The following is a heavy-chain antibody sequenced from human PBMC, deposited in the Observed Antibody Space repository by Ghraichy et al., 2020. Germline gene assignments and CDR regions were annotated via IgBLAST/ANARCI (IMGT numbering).Heavy chain of an antibody. D-gene: IGHD1-14*01. Sequence: GGSLRLSCAASGFTFSSYAMSWVRQAPGKGLEWVSAISGSGGSTYYADSVKGRFTISRDNSKNTLYLQMNSLRAEDTAVYYCAKDRIPDSPEGPRLVSGFDYWGQGTLVTVSS. CDR1: GFTFSSYA. J-gene: IGHJ4*02. CDR3: AKDRIPDSPEGPRLVSGFDY. CDR2: ISGSGGST. V-gene: IGHV3-23*01.